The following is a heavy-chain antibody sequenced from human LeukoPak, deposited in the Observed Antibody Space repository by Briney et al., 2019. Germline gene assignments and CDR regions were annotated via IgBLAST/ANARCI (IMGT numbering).Heavy chain of an antibody. CDR2: IYYTGST. D-gene: IGHD3-10*01. Sequence: PPETLSLTCTVSGDSISSYYWSWIRQPPGKGLEWIGYIYYTGSTNYNPSLKSRVTISVDTSKNQFSLKLTSVTAADTTVYYCARYVVYGSGIYYFDYWGQGTLVTVSS. CDR1: GDSISSYY. CDR3: ARYVVYGSGIYYFDY. J-gene: IGHJ4*02. V-gene: IGHV4-59*08.